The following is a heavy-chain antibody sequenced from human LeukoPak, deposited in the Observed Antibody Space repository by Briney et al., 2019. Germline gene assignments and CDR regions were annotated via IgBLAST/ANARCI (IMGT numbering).Heavy chain of an antibody. Sequence: GGSLRLSCAASGFTFNTYAMSWVRQAPGKGLEWVSGISGSGGGTYYADSVKGRFTSSRDSSKKTVYLQMNSLRAEDTAVYYCAKNGEPHYYMDVLGKGTTVTVSS. V-gene: IGHV3-23*01. CDR1: GFTFNTYA. J-gene: IGHJ6*03. CDR2: ISGSGGGT. CDR3: AKNGEPHYYMDV. D-gene: IGHD1-14*01.